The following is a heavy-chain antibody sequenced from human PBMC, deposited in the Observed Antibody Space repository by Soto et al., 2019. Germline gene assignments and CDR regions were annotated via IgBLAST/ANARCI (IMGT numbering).Heavy chain of an antibody. CDR2: IYNGRST. D-gene: IGHD7-27*01. Sequence: QVQLQESGPGLVKPSQTLSLTCTVSGGSISTVNYWWSWIRQSPDMGLEWIGHIYNGRSTYNNPSLERRITMSLXTSKNQLALTLSSVSAADTAVYYCARGPSGDKVDSWGQGTLVTVSS. V-gene: IGHV4-30-4*01. CDR1: GGSISTVNYW. CDR3: ARGPSGDKVDS. J-gene: IGHJ4*02.